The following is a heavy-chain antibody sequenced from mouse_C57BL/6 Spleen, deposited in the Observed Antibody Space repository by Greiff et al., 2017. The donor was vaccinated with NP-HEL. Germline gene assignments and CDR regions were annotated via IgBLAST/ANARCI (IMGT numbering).Heavy chain of an antibody. V-gene: IGHV5-6*01. J-gene: IGHJ2*01. CDR2: ISSGGSYT. CDR1: GFTFSSYG. Sequence: EVQRVESGGDLVKPGGSLQLSCAASGFTFSSYGMSWVRQTPDKRLEWVATISSGGSYTYYPDSVKGRFTISRDNAKNTLYLQMSSLKSEDTAMYYCARHGGSGYFDYWGQGTTLTVAS. D-gene: IGHD1-1*02. CDR3: ARHGGSGYFDY.